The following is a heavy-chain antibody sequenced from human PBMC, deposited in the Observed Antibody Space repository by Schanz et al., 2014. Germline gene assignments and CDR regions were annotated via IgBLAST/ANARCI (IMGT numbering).Heavy chain of an antibody. CDR1: GGTFSTYT. V-gene: IGHV1-69*02. Sequence: QVQLVQSGAEVKKPGSSVKVSCKASGGTFSTYTISWVRQAPGQGLEWMGRIIPSLGLAKYEQKFQDKVTITADRSTSTAYMELSSLRSEDTAVYYCARGYGDSPTDFWGQGTLVTVSS. J-gene: IGHJ4*02. CDR2: IIPSLGLA. D-gene: IGHD4-17*01. CDR3: ARGYGDSPTDF.